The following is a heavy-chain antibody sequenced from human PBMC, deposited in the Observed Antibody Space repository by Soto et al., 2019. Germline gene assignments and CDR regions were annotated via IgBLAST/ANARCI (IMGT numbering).Heavy chain of an antibody. V-gene: IGHV3-23*01. Sequence: EVQLLESGGGLVQPGGSLRLSCAASGFTFSSHAMRWVRQAPGKGLEWVSGISNSGVDTFSADSVKGRFTVSRDNSKNILYLQMNSLRVENTGVYYCAKGRFNFDYWGQGTLVTVSS. CDR3: AKGRFNFDY. J-gene: IGHJ4*02. CDR1: GFTFSSHA. CDR2: ISNSGVDT.